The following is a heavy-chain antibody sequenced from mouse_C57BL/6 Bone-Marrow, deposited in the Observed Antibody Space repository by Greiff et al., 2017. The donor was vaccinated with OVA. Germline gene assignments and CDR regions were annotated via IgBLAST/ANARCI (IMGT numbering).Heavy chain of an antibody. CDR3: ARGNDGYYRWYFDV. J-gene: IGHJ1*03. Sequence: QVQLQQPGTELVKPGASVELSCKASGYTFTSYWMHWVKQRPGQGLEWIGNINPSNGGTNYNEKFKSKATLTVDKSSSTAYMQLSSLTSEDSAVYYCARGNDGYYRWYFDVWGTGTTVTVSS. D-gene: IGHD2-3*01. V-gene: IGHV1-53*01. CDR2: INPSNGGT. CDR1: GYTFTSYW.